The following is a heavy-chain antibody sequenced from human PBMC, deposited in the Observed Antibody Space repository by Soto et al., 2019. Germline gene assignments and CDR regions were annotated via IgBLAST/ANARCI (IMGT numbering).Heavy chain of an antibody. CDR1: GGSFSSFY. D-gene: IGHD3-22*01. V-gene: IGHV4-59*01. J-gene: IGHJ4*02. CDR3: ATYDSGGKFDF. Sequence: SETLSLTCTVSGGSFSSFYWSWIRQPPGKGLEWIGYVYYSGTTNYNPSLKGRVSILVDTSKNQFSLKLTSVTAADTAVYYCATYDSGGKFDFWGLGTLVTVSS. CDR2: VYYSGTT.